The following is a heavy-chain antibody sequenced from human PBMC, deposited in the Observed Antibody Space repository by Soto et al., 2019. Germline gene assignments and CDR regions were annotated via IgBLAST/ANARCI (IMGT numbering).Heavy chain of an antibody. Sequence: PGGSLRLSCAASGFIFNDYYMSWIRQAPGKGLEWLSNISGSSGSKKYADAGKGRFTISRDNAKKSLYLETHSLRAEDTAVYYCARYAAEVTTFFDHWGQGTLVTVSS. V-gene: IGHV3-11*06. CDR2: ISGSSGSK. D-gene: IGHD4-17*01. CDR1: GFIFNDYY. J-gene: IGHJ4*02. CDR3: ARYAAEVTTFFDH.